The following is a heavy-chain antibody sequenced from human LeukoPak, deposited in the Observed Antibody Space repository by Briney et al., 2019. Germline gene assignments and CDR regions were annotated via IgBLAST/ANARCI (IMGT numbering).Heavy chain of an antibody. CDR1: GGTYSSYA. Sequence: SVKVSCKASGGTYSSYAISWVRQAPGQGLEWMGRIIPIFGTANYAQKFQGRVTITTDESTSTAYMELSSLRSEDTAVYYCARQFYGSGSFSEYFQHWGQGTLVTVSS. J-gene: IGHJ1*01. CDR3: ARQFYGSGSFSEYFQH. V-gene: IGHV1-69*05. D-gene: IGHD3-10*01. CDR2: IIPIFGTA.